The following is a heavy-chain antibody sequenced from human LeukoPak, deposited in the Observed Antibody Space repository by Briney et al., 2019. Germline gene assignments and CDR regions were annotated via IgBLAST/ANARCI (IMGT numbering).Heavy chain of an antibody. V-gene: IGHV3-23*01. CDR1: GFTFSSYA. CDR3: AKAGAVVVVAAKYFDY. CDR2: ISGSGDST. Sequence: GGSLRLSCAASGFTFSSYAMSWVRQAPGKGLEGVSAISGSGDSTYCADSVKGRFTISRDNSKNTLYLQMNSLRAEDTAVYYCAKAGAVVVVAAKYFDYWGQGTLVTVSS. J-gene: IGHJ4*02. D-gene: IGHD2-15*01.